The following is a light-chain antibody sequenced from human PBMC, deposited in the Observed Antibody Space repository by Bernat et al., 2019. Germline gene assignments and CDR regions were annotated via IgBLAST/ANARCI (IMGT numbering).Light chain of an antibody. V-gene: IGLV10-54*04. CDR3: SAWDSSLSAYV. J-gene: IGLJ1*01. CDR2: RNN. Sequence: QAGLTQPPSVSKGLRQTATLTCTGNSNNVGNQGAAWLQQHQGHPPKLLSYRNNNRPSGISEGFSASRSGNTASLTITGLQPEDEADYYCSAWDSSLSAYVFGTGTKVTVL. CDR1: SNNVGNQG.